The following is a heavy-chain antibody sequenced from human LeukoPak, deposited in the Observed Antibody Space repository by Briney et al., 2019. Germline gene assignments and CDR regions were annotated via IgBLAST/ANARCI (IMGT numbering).Heavy chain of an antibody. J-gene: IGHJ1*01. Sequence: ASVKVSCKASGGTFSSYAISWVRQAPGQGLEWMRGIIPIFGTANYAQKFQGRVTITADESTSTAYMELSSLRSEDTAVYYCARGGNPGSYYNGEHWGQGTLVTVSS. V-gene: IGHV1-69*01. D-gene: IGHD3-10*01. CDR3: ARGGNPGSYYNGEH. CDR2: IIPIFGTA. CDR1: GGTFSSYA.